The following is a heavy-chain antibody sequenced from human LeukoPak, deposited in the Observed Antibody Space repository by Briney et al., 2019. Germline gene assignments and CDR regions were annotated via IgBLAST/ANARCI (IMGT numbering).Heavy chain of an antibody. CDR3: ARRGYYGSGSDY. CDR1: GYSISSGFY. J-gene: IGHJ4*02. D-gene: IGHD3-10*01. CDR2: INRSGST. V-gene: IGHV4-38-2*02. Sequence: SETLSLTCTVSGYSISSGFYWGWIRQPPGKGLEWIGEINRSGSTNFNPSLKSRVTISVDTSKNQFSLRLSSVTAADTAVYYCARRGYYGSGSDYWGQGTLVTVSS.